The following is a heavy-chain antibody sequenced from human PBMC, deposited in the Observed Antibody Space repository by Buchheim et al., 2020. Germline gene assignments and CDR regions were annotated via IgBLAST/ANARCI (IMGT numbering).Heavy chain of an antibody. CDR1: GFTFRDVW. CDR3: TTDPRD. Sequence: EVQLVESGGGSVKPGGSLRLSCGASGFTFRDVWMSWVRQAPGKGLEWVGRVKSKREGERTDYATPVKGRVTISRDDAKNTLHLQMNSLTTEDTAVYFCTTDPRDWGQGTL. J-gene: IGHJ4*02. CDR2: VKSKREGERT. V-gene: IGHV3-15*01.